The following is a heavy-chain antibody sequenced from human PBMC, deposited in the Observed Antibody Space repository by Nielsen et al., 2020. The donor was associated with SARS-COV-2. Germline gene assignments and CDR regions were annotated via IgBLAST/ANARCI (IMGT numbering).Heavy chain of an antibody. CDR1: GFTFSSYA. V-gene: IGHV3-23*03. J-gene: IGHJ4*02. Sequence: GESLKVSCAASGFTFSSYAMSWVRQAPGQGLEWVSSIYGAGVMTHYADSVKGRFTISRDNAKNSLYLQMNSLRAEDTAVYYCARDIGIAAADNGDYWGQGTLVTVSS. D-gene: IGHD6-13*01. CDR3: ARDIGIAAADNGDY. CDR2: IYGAGVMT.